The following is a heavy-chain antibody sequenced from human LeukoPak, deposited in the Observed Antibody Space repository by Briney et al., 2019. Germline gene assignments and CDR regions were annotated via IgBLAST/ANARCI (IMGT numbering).Heavy chain of an antibody. V-gene: IGHV3-23*01. Sequence: PGGSLRLPCAASGFTFSNYAVNWVRQAPGKGLEWVSTITGSGGSTFYADFVKGRFTISRDNSMDTLYLQMSSLRAEDTAVYYCAKDRGRYYDSSGYYWGYYFDSWGQGILVTVST. J-gene: IGHJ4*02. CDR1: GFTFSNYA. D-gene: IGHD3-22*01. CDR3: AKDRGRYYDSSGYYWGYYFDS. CDR2: ITGSGGST.